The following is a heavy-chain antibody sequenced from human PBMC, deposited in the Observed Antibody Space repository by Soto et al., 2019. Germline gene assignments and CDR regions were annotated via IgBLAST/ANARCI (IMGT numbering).Heavy chain of an antibody. V-gene: IGHV1-69*13. Sequence: GASVKVSCKASGGTFSSYAISWVRQAPGQGLEWMGGIIPIFGTANYAQKFQGRVTITADESTSTAYMELSSLRSEDTAVYYCARERVGASITMVPGYGMDVWGQGTTVTVSS. CDR1: GGTFSSYA. CDR2: IIPIFGTA. D-gene: IGHD3-10*01. CDR3: ARERVGASITMVPGYGMDV. J-gene: IGHJ6*02.